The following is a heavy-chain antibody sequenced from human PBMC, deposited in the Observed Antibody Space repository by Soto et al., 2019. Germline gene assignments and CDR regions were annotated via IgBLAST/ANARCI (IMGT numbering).Heavy chain of an antibody. CDR2: IGSDGTAI. V-gene: IGHV3-23*05. J-gene: IGHJ4*02. CDR1: GFTCNSYA. D-gene: IGHD6-19*01. Sequence: EVQLLESGGGLVQPGGSLRLSCAASGFTCNSYAMSWVRQAPGKGLEWVSAIGSDGTAIQYADSVKGRFTISKDNSKDMLYLQMNSLRAEDTAVYYCARPGLTVPGTRYFDHWGQGALVTVSS. CDR3: ARPGLTVPGTRYFDH.